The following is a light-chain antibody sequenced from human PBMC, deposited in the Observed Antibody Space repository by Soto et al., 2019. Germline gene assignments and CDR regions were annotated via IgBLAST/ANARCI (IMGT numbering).Light chain of an antibody. CDR3: QQYGTSPWT. CDR2: GAS. J-gene: IGKJ1*01. CDR1: QSVSSSY. Sequence: IVLTQSPGTLSLSPGERLTLSCRASQSVSSSYLAWYQQKPGQAPRLLIYGASSRATGIPDRFSGGGSGTDFTLAISRLEPEDFAGYYCQQYGTSPWTFGQGTKVEIK. V-gene: IGKV3-20*01.